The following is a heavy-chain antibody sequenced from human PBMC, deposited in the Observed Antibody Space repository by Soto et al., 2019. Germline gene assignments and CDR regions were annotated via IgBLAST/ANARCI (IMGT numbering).Heavy chain of an antibody. D-gene: IGHD2-15*01. V-gene: IGHV4-31*03. J-gene: IGHJ4*02. CDR3: ARLGFGGNPYYFDY. Sequence: ASETLSLTCTVSGSSISSGGYYWSWIRQHPGKGLQWIGCTYYSGSTYYNPSRNSRLITSVDTSKNGFSLKLSSVTAADTAVYYCARLGFGGNPYYFDYWGQGILVTVSS. CDR1: GSSISSGGYY. CDR2: TYYSGST.